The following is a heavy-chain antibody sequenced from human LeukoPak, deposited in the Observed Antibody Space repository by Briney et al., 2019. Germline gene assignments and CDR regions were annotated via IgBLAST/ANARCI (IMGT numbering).Heavy chain of an antibody. CDR3: AKQGTTVTTFNWFDP. D-gene: IGHD4-17*01. CDR2: ISGSGGST. V-gene: IGHV3-23*01. CDR1: RFTLTSYA. J-gene: IGHJ5*02. Sequence: RGGLRHSCAPSRFTLTSYAMSSVRQAPRKGLEWVSTISGSGGSTYYADSVKGRFTISRDNSKNTLYLQINSLRAEDTAVYYCAKQGTTVTTFNWFDPWGQGTLVTVSS.